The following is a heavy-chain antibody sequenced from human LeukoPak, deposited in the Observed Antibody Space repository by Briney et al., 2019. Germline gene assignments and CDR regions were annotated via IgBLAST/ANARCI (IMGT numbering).Heavy chain of an antibody. CDR1: GGSISNYY. CDR3: ARTSMTQLWSPFDS. D-gene: IGHD5-18*01. Sequence: NPSETLSLTCTVSGGSISNYYWSWIRRPPGKGLEWIGYIYYSGSTIYNPSLKSRVTISGDTSKNQFSLKLTSVTAADTAVYFCARTSMTQLWSPFDSWGQGTLVTVSS. V-gene: IGHV4-59*12. J-gene: IGHJ4*02. CDR2: IYYSGST.